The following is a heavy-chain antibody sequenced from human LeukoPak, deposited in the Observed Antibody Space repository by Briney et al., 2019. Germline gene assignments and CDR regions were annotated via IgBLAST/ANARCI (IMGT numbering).Heavy chain of an antibody. V-gene: IGHV3-33*01. CDR1: GFTFSSYG. CDR3: ARDLVGRKGMATIPTSPFDY. CDR2: IWYDGSNK. D-gene: IGHD5-24*01. Sequence: PGGSLRLSCAASGFTFSSYGMHWVRQAPGKGLEWVAVIWYDGSNKYYADSVKGRFTISRDNSKNTLYLQMNSLRAEDTAVYYCARDLVGRKGMATIPTSPFDYWGQGTLVTVSS. J-gene: IGHJ4*02.